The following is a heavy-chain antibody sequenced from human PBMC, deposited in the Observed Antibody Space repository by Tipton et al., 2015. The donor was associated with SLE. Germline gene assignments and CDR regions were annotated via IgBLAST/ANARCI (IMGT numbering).Heavy chain of an antibody. D-gene: IGHD5-18*01. V-gene: IGHV4-39*07. CDR1: GGSISSDSYF. Sequence: TLSLTCTVSGGSISSDSYFWGWTRQPPGKGLEWIGSISYSGSTYYNPSLKSRVTMSIHTSKIQFSLRLSSVTAADTAVYYCARDKSGSLDTFDIWGQGTLVTVSS. CDR2: ISYSGST. J-gene: IGHJ4*02. CDR3: ARDKSGSLDTFDI.